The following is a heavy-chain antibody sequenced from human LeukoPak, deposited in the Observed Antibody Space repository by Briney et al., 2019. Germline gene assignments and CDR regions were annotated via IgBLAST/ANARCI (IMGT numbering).Heavy chain of an antibody. V-gene: IGHV3-11*04. CDR3: ARELFYYDFWSAPSSYMDV. Sequence: GGSLRLSCAAPGFTFSDYYMSWIRQAPGKGLEWVSYISSSGSTIYYADSVKGRFTISRDNAKNSLYLQMNSLRAEDTAVYYCARELFYYDFWSAPSSYMDVWGKGTTVTVSS. CDR2: ISSSGSTI. J-gene: IGHJ6*03. CDR1: GFTFSDYY. D-gene: IGHD3-3*01.